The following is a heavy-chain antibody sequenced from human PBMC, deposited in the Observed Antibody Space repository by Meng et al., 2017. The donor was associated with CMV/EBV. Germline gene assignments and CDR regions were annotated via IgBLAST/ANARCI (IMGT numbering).Heavy chain of an antibody. CDR1: DGSISSGDYY. J-gene: IGHJ5*02. D-gene: IGHD2-15*01. Sequence: QVQMQGTGPGLVKPSQTLSLTCTVSDGSISSGDYYWSWIRQPPGKGLEWIGYIYYSGSTYYNPSLKSRVTISVDTSKNQFSLKLSSVTAADTAVYYCARVYCSGGSCYGNWFDPWGQGTLVTVSS. V-gene: IGHV4-30-4*08. CDR3: ARVYCSGGSCYGNWFDP. CDR2: IYYSGST.